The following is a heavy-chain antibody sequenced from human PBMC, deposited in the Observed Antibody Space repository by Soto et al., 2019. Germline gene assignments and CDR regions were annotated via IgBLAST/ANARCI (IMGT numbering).Heavy chain of an antibody. J-gene: IGHJ5*02. CDR3: ARDTAFISSGLFNP. Sequence: GGSLSLSCAASGFTFSDYYMSWIRQAPGKGLEWISHISDSATTMYYADSVKGRFTISRDNARKSLFLHMTSLRAEDTAVYYCARDTAFISSGLFNPWGQGTLVTVS. D-gene: IGHD3-22*01. V-gene: IGHV3-11*01. CDR2: ISDSATTM. CDR1: GFTFSDYY.